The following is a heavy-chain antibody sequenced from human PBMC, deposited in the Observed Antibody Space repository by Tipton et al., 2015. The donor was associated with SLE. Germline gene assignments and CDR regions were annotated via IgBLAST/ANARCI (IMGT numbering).Heavy chain of an antibody. J-gene: IGHJ4*02. V-gene: IGHV3-30*03. CDR2: ISKDGGNK. CDR3: GGDGY. CDR1: AFTISYYG. Sequence: PLRLSCAASAFTISYYGMHWVRQTPGKGLEWVAAISKDGGNKYYADSVKGRFTVSRDNSKNTLYVQMNSLRPEDTAVYYCGGDGYWGQGTLVTVSS. D-gene: IGHD3-10*01.